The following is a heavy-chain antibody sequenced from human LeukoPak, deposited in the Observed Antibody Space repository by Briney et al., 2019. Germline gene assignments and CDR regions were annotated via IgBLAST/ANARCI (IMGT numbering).Heavy chain of an antibody. Sequence: GGSLRLSCAASGFTFSSYAMHWVRQAPGKGLEWVAVISYDGSNKYYADSVKGRFTISRDNSKNTLYLQMNSLRAEDTAVYYCAKRGSGSSYYDSSGYPEYFQHWGQGTLVTVSS. CDR1: GFTFSSYA. V-gene: IGHV3-30*04. CDR3: AKRGSGSSYYDSSGYPEYFQH. J-gene: IGHJ1*01. D-gene: IGHD3-22*01. CDR2: ISYDGSNK.